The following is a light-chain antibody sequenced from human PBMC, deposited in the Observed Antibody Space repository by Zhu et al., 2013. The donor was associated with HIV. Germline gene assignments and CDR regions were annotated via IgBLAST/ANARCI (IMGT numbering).Light chain of an antibody. V-gene: IGKV1-5*01. CDR2: AAS. CDR3: LHYNKISTA. Sequence: DIQMTQSPSTLSASVGDRVTITCRASQSISSWLAWYQQKPGKAPKLLIYAASSLQSGVPSRFSGRGSGTEFTLTITSLQPDDFATYYCLHYNKISTAFGQGTKLDI. CDR1: QSISSW. J-gene: IGKJ2*01.